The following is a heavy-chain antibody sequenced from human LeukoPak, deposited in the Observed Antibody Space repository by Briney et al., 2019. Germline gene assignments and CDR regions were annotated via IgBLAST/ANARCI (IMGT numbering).Heavy chain of an antibody. Sequence: PGGSLRLSCAASGFTFSSYSMNWVRQAPGKGLEWVSSISSSSSYIYYADSVKGRFTISRDNSKNTLYLQMNSLRAEDTAVYYCARGRLYYGSGSYRSYFGYWGQGTLVTVSS. CDR2: ISSSSSYI. J-gene: IGHJ4*02. CDR1: GFTFSSYS. CDR3: ARGRLYYGSGSYRSYFGY. V-gene: IGHV3-21*04. D-gene: IGHD3-10*01.